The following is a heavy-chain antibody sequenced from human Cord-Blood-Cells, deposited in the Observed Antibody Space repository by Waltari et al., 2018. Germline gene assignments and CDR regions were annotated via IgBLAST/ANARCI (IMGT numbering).Heavy chain of an antibody. CDR1: GYTFTGYY. Sequence: SGADVKKPVASVKVFCKSSGYTFTGYYMHWVRQAPGQGLEWMGWINPNSGGTNYAQKFQGWVTMTRDTSISTAYMELSRLRSDDTAVYYCARDGVGDCSGGSCYYFDYWGQGTLVTVSS. CDR3: ARDGVGDCSGGSCYYFDY. CDR2: INPNSGGT. D-gene: IGHD2-15*01. V-gene: IGHV1-2*04. J-gene: IGHJ4*02.